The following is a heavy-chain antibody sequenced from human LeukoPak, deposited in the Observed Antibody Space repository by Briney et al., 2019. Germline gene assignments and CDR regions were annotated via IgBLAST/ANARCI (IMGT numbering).Heavy chain of an antibody. CDR1: GDSISSYY. D-gene: IGHD4-23*01. V-gene: IGHV4-59*01. CDR3: ARGHGGGNSAGDYYYYYGMDV. CDR2: IYYSGST. J-gene: IGHJ6*02. Sequence: SETLSLTCTVSGDSISSYYWSWIRQPPGKGLEWIGYIYYSGSTNYNPSLKSRVTISVDTSKNQFSLKLSSVTAADTAVYYCARGHGGGNSAGDYYYYYGMDVWGQGTTVTVSS.